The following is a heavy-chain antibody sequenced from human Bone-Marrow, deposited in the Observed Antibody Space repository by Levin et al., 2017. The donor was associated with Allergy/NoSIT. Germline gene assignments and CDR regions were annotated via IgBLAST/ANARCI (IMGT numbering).Heavy chain of an antibody. Sequence: PGGSLRLSCAASGFTFAKFAMSWVRQAPGKGLEWVSSISATGDDTYYADSVKGRFTISRDNSKNTLDLQLNNLRGEDTAIYYCAKLNTRIIPATYFDSWGQGTRVSVSS. J-gene: IGHJ4*02. CDR1: GFTFAKFA. CDR3: AKLNTRIIPATYFDS. D-gene: IGHD2-15*01. V-gene: IGHV3-23*01. CDR2: ISATGDDT.